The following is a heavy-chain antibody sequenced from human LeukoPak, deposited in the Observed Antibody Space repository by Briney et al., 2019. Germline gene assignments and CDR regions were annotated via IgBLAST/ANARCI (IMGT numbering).Heavy chain of an antibody. Sequence: GSSVKVSCKATGGTFSSYAISWVRQAPGQGLEWMGGIIPIFGTANYAQKFQGRVTITTDESTSTAYMELSSLRSEDTAVYYCARDGLKLRGSAWFDPWGQGTLVTVSS. D-gene: IGHD1-7*01. V-gene: IGHV1-69*05. CDR1: GGTFSSYA. CDR2: IIPIFGTA. CDR3: ARDGLKLRGSAWFDP. J-gene: IGHJ5*02.